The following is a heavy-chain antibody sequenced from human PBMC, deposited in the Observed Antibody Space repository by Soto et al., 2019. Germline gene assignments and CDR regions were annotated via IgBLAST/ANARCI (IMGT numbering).Heavy chain of an antibody. V-gene: IGHV3-11*01. Sequence: QVQLAESGGGLVKPGGSLRLSCETSGFTFSDYYMSWIRQAPGKGLEWISYISGAGTTTYHADSVRGRFTVSRDNVKNSLYLQMNTMSAEDAAVYYCSRAEMPIVAGVGVAYWGRGTLVTVSS. CDR3: SRAEMPIVAGVGVAY. CDR2: ISGAGTTT. J-gene: IGHJ4*02. CDR1: GFTFSDYY. D-gene: IGHD6-19*01.